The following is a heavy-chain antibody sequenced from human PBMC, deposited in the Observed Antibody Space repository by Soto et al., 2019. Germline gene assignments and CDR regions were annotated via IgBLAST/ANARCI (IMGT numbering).Heavy chain of an antibody. CDR3: AKDGVIKRWLQFGWFDP. CDR2: ISASGGNT. Sequence: PGGSLRLSCAASGFTFNSYAMSWVRQAPGKGLDWVSIISASGGNTYYADSVKGRFTISRDNSKNTLYLQMNSLRAEDTAVYYCAKDGVIKRWLQFGWFDPWGQGTLVTVSS. CDR1: GFTFNSYA. D-gene: IGHD5-12*01. J-gene: IGHJ5*02. V-gene: IGHV3-23*01.